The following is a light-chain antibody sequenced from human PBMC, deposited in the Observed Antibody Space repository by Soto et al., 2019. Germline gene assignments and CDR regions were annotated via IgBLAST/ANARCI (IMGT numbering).Light chain of an antibody. CDR2: DVN. J-gene: IGLJ1*01. CDR3: CSYAGSYTYV. CDR1: SSDVGGYNY. V-gene: IGLV2-11*01. Sequence: QSALTQPRSVSGSPGQSVTISCTGTSSDVGGYNYVSWYQQHPGKAPKLIIYDVNRRPSGVPDRFSGSKSGNTASLTISGLQAEDEADYYCCSYAGSYTYVFXTGTKVTVL.